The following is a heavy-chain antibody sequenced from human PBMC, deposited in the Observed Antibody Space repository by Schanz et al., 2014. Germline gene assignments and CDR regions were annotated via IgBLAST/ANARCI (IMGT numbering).Heavy chain of an antibody. V-gene: IGHV3-53*01. CDR3: ARGTGTFDS. Sequence: EVQLVESGGGLIQPGGSLRLSCAVSGFSVSTNYMSWVRQAPGKGLEWISSMYINSGSTQYADSVKGRFIISRDSSKNTLFLQMNSLRAEDTAVYYCARGTGTFDSWGQGTLVTVSS. D-gene: IGHD3-9*01. CDR2: MYINSGST. J-gene: IGHJ4*02. CDR1: GFSVSTNY.